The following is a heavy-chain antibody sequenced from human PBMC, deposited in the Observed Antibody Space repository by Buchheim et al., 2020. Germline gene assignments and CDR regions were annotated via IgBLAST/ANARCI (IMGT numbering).Heavy chain of an antibody. Sequence: QVQLVESGGGMVKPGGSLRLSCVASGFTFSDYYLTWIRQAPGKGLEWVSYISSTSTYTDYADSVKGRFTISRDNAKNSLYLKMNSRRAEDTAVYYCASPSRGYYYYMDVWGQGTT. V-gene: IGHV3-11*05. CDR1: GFTFSDYY. D-gene: IGHD3-10*01. J-gene: IGHJ6*03. CDR2: ISSTSTYT. CDR3: ASPSRGYYYYMDV.